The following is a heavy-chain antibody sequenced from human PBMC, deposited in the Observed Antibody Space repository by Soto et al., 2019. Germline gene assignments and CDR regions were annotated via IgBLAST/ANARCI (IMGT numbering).Heavy chain of an antibody. V-gene: IGHV3-30*18. Sequence: GGSLRLSCAASGFTFSSYGMHWVRQAPGEGLEWVTVISYDGTAKYYKESVKGRFTTSRDNSKKTLYLQIDSLRVEDTAVYYCAKDEGRFLRNYFNYGIDVWGLGTTVTAP. CDR3: AKDEGRFLRNYFNYGIDV. J-gene: IGHJ6*02. CDR2: ISYDGTAK. CDR1: GFTFSSYG. D-gene: IGHD3-3*01.